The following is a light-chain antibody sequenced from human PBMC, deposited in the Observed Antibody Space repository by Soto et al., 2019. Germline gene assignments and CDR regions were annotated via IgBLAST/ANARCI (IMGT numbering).Light chain of an antibody. CDR3: QSYDSGLSGSV. Sequence: QSVLTQPPSASATPGQRVTISCSGSSSNIGENFDVHWYQQLPGTAPKLLIYGNNNRPSGVPDRFSASRSGTSASLAITGLQAEDEADYYCQSYDSGLSGSVFGGGTKLTVL. V-gene: IGLV1-40*01. CDR1: SSNIGENFD. CDR2: GNN. J-gene: IGLJ3*02.